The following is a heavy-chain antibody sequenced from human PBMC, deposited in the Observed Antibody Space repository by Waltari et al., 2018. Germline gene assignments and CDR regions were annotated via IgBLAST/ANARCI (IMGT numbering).Heavy chain of an antibody. D-gene: IGHD1-7*01. CDR3: ANEGITGTFPDY. J-gene: IGHJ4*02. CDR1: GFTFRSYA. V-gene: IGHV3-23*04. Sequence: EVQLVESGGGLVQPVGSLRLSCAASGFTFRSYAMSCVRQAAGTGLEWVSAISGSGGSTYYADSVKGLFNISRDNAKNTLYLQMNGLRAEETAVYYCANEGITGTFPDYWGQGTLVTVSS. CDR2: ISGSGGST.